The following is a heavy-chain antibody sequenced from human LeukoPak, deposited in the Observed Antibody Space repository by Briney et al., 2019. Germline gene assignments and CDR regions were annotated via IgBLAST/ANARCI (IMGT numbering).Heavy chain of an antibody. D-gene: IGHD3-9*01. CDR3: ARGPHGRIYDILTGFDY. V-gene: IGHV1-46*01. Sequence: ASVKVSCKASGYSFTSHGISWVRQAPGQGLEWMGIINPSGGSTSYAQKFQGRVTMTRDMSTGTVYMELSSLRSEDTAVYYCARGPHGRIYDILTGFDYWGQGTLVTVSS. CDR2: INPSGGST. J-gene: IGHJ4*02. CDR1: GYSFTSHG.